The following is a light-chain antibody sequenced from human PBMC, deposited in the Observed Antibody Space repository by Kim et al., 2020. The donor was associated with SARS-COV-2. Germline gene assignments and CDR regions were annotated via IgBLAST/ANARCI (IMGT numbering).Light chain of an antibody. CDR2: DAS. CDR1: QSIGNW. CDR3: QHCDPYST. V-gene: IGKV1-5*01. Sequence: SASEGDRVAVTCRASQSIGNWLAWYQQRPGKAPKLLIYDASSLAFGVPARFSGSGSGTEFTLTINSLQPDDFATYYCQHCDPYSTFGQGTKVDI. J-gene: IGKJ1*01.